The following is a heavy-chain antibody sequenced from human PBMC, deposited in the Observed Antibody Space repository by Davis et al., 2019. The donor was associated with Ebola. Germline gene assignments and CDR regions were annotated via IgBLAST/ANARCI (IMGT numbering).Heavy chain of an antibody. V-gene: IGHV2-5*02. Sequence: SGPTLAKPTQTLTLTCTFSGFSLSTRGVGVGWIRQPPGKALEWLALIYWDDGKRYSPSLKSRLTITKDTSKNQVVLTMTNMDPVDTATYYCAHDGGLLDYWGQGTLVTVSS. CDR3: AHDGGLLDY. CDR2: IYWDDGK. CDR1: GFSLSTRGVG. D-gene: IGHD3-16*01. J-gene: IGHJ4*02.